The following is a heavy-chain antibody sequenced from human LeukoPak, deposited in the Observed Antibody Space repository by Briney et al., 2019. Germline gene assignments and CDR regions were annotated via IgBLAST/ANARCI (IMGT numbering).Heavy chain of an antibody. CDR1: GDSFTNYA. J-gene: IGHJ4*02. CDR3: ARGGVGRWYYFDY. CDR2: IHAGNGNT. V-gene: IGHV1-3*01. D-gene: IGHD2-15*01. Sequence: GASVKVSCKASGDSFTNYAMHWVRQAPGQRLEWMGWIHAGNGNTYYSQKFQGRVTITWDTSASTAYMELSSLRSEDTAVYYCARGGVGRWYYFDYWGQGTLVTVSS.